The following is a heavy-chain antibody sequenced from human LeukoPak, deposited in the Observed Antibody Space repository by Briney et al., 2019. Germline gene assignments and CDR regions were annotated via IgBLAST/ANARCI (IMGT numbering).Heavy chain of an antibody. CDR2: ISGSGGST. Sequence: PGGSLRLSCAASGFTFSSYAMSWVRQAPGKGLEWVSAISGSGGSTYYADSVKGRFTISRDNSKNTLYLQMNSLRAEDTAVYYCAKERPYYYDSSGYWPFDYWGQGTLVTVSS. CDR3: AKERPYYYDSSGYWPFDY. CDR1: GFTFSSYA. V-gene: IGHV3-23*01. J-gene: IGHJ4*02. D-gene: IGHD3-22*01.